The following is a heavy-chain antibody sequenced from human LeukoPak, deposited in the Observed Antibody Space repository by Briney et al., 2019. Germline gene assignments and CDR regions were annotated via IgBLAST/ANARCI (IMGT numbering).Heavy chain of an antibody. Sequence: ASVKVSCKVSGYTLTELSMHWVRQAPGKGLEWMGGFDPEDGETIYAQKFQGSVTMTEDTSTDTAYMELSSLRSEDTAVYYCATDTYYYDSSGYSPLDYWGQGTLVTVSS. CDR3: ATDTYYYDSSGYSPLDY. CDR1: GYTLTELS. CDR2: FDPEDGET. V-gene: IGHV1-24*01. D-gene: IGHD3-22*01. J-gene: IGHJ4*02.